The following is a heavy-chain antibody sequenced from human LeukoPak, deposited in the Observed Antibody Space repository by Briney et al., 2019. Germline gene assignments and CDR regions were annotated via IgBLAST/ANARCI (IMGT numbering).Heavy chain of an antibody. CDR2: IKQDGSEK. V-gene: IGHV3-7*03. CDR1: GFTFSSFW. J-gene: IGHJ2*01. D-gene: IGHD2-2*01. CDR3: AKPVGLEAPTASRYFDL. Sequence: PGGSLRLSCAASGFTFSSFWISWVRQAPGKGLEWVANIKQDGSEKYYVDSVKGRFTISRDNSKNTLFLHMDSLRAEDTAVYYCAKPVGLEAPTASRYFDLWGRGTQVTVSS.